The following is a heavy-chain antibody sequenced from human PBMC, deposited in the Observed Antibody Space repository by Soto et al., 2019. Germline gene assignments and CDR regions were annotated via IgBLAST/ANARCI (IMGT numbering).Heavy chain of an antibody. CDR1: GHTLSEVA. V-gene: IGHV1-24*01. J-gene: IGHJ5*02. Sequence: ASVKVSCKVSGHTLSEVAVHWVRQAPGKGLEWMGGFDPVEAETIYAENFQGRVILTEDPSSDTANMELSNLRSDDTAVYYCAISYFYDDTGPAIDPWGQGTLVTVSS. CDR2: FDPVEAET. D-gene: IGHD3-22*01. CDR3: AISYFYDDTGPAIDP.